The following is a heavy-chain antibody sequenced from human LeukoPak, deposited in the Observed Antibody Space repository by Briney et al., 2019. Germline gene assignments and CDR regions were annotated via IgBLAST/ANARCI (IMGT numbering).Heavy chain of an antibody. CDR3: ARHLSSTGGCCYVDY. CDR2: IYPGDSDT. CDR1: GYSFNTHW. D-gene: IGHD2-2*01. J-gene: IGHJ4*02. Sequence: GESLKISCTTSGYSFNTHWIGWVRQVAGKDLEWMGIIYPGDSDTRYSPSFEGQVTISADKSPSHAYLQSSQPEACDTATYYCARHLSSTGGCCYVDYWGQGTLVTVSS. V-gene: IGHV5-51*01.